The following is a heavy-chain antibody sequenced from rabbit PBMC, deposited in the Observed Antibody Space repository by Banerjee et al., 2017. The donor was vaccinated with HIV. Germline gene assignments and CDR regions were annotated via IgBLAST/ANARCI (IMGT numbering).Heavy chain of an antibody. V-gene: IGHV1S45*01. CDR2: INTISGDT. Sequence: QEQLEESGGDLVKPEGSLTLTCTASGFSFSNKYVMCWVRQAPGKGLEWIACINTISGDTVYATWAKGRFTISDHNAQNTLYLQLNSLTAADTATYFCVRVNSGLNLWGQGTLVTVS. D-gene: IGHD4-1*01. CDR1: GFSFSNKYV. CDR3: VRVNSGLNL. J-gene: IGHJ4*01.